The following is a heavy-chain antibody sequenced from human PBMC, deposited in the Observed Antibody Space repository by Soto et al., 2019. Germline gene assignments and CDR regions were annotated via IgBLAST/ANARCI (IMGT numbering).Heavy chain of an antibody. CDR1: GFNFNHFA. J-gene: IGHJ1*01. D-gene: IGHD5-12*01. V-gene: IGHV3-30-3*01. CDR2: ISYDGLKK. Sequence: QVQLVESGGGVVQPGGSLKLSCAASGFNFNHFALNWVRQAPGNGPEWVAVISYDGLKKFYADSVKGRFTISRDTSTDTVSLQMNDLRVEDTSVYYCARDGCSGTACYLQHWGQGTLVTVSS. CDR3: ARDGCSGTACYLQH.